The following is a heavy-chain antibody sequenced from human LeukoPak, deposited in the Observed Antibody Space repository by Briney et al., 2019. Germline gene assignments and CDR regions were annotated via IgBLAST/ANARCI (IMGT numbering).Heavy chain of an antibody. Sequence: GASVKVSCKASGYTFTSYGISWVRQAPGQGLEWMGWISAYNGNTNYAQKLQGRVTMTTDTSTSTAYMELRSLRSDDTAVYYCARVNYDYVWGSYRSSLDYWGQGTLVTVSS. V-gene: IGHV1-18*01. CDR1: GYTFTSYG. CDR3: ARVNYDYVWGSYRSSLDY. CDR2: ISAYNGNT. D-gene: IGHD3-16*02. J-gene: IGHJ4*02.